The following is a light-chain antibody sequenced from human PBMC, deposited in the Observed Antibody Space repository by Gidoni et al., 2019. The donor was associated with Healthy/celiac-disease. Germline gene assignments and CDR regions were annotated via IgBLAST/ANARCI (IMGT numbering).Light chain of an antibody. CDR3: QKYNSALPLFT. CDR2: AAS. Sequence: DIQITQSPSSLSASVGDRVTITCRASQAISNYLAWYQQKPGKVPKLLIYAASTLQSGVPSWCSGSGSGTDFTLTISSLQPEDVATYYCQKYNSALPLFTFGPGTKVDIK. CDR1: QAISNY. J-gene: IGKJ3*01. V-gene: IGKV1-27*01.